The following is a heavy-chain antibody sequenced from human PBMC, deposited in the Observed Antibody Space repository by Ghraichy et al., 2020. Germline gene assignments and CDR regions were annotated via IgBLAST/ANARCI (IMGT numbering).Heavy chain of an antibody. CDR1: GGSISSNSYY. CDR3: ARLLYDSRGYYYFDY. Sequence: SETLSLTCSVSGGSISSNSYYWGWIRQPPGKGLEWIGSIHYSGSTYDNPSLKSRVTISVDTSKNQFSLKLSSVTAADTALYYCARLLYDSRGYYYFDYWGQRPRVTFSS. J-gene: IGHJ4*02. CDR2: IHYSGST. D-gene: IGHD3-22*01. V-gene: IGHV4-39*01.